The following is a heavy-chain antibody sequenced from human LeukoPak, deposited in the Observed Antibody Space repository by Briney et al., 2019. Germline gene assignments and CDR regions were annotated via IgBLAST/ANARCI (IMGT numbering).Heavy chain of an antibody. Sequence: SQTLSLTCTVSGGPISRGSYYWSWIRQPAGKGLEWIGRIYTSGSTNYIPSLKSRVTISVDTSKNQFSLKLSSVTAADTAVYYCAREVEMATIYWGQGTLVTVSS. CDR1: GGPISRGSYY. J-gene: IGHJ4*02. V-gene: IGHV4-61*02. CDR3: AREVEMATIY. CDR2: IYTSGST. D-gene: IGHD5-24*01.